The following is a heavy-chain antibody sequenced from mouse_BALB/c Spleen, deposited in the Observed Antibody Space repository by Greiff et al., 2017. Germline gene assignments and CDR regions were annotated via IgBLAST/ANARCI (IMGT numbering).Heavy chain of an antibody. CDR2: IDPANGNT. CDR1: GFNIKDTY. Sequence: EVQGVESGAELVKPGASVKLSCTASGFNIKDTYMHWVKQRPEQGLEWIGRIDPANGNTKYDPKFQGKATITADTSSNTAYLQLSSLTSEDTAVYYCARSEEYGCMDYWGQGTSVTVSS. CDR3: ARSEEYGCMDY. J-gene: IGHJ4*01. D-gene: IGHD2-10*02. V-gene: IGHV14-3*02.